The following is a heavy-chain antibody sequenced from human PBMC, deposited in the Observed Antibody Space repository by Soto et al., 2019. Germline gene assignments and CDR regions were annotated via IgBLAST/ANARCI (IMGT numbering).Heavy chain of an antibody. Sequence: LQESGPGLVKPSQTLSLTCAVSGGSITSGGHYWGWIRQHPGKGLEWLGNIFYSESTYYNPFFERLLTLSLGTSKNQFFLKLNSVTARKTAVDYCARGLVTFSFGRLTFDSWGQGTLVTVAS. D-gene: IGHD3-3*01. V-gene: IGHV4-31*01. J-gene: IGHJ4*02. CDR2: IFYSEST. CDR3: ARGLVTFSFGRLTFDS. CDR1: GGSITSGGHY.